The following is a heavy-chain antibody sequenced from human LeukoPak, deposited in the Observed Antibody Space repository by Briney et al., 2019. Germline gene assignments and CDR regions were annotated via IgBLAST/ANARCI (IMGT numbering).Heavy chain of an antibody. CDR2: INQDGSEK. CDR1: GFTFSRNW. CDR3: ARVESGNFLGAFDI. J-gene: IGHJ3*02. D-gene: IGHD1-26*01. Sequence: PGGSLRLSCAASGFTFSRNWMIWVRQAPGKRLEWVANINQDGSEKYYVDSVKGRFTISRDNAKNSLFLQMNSLRAEDTAVYYCARVESGNFLGAFDIWGQGTMVTVSS. V-gene: IGHV3-7*03.